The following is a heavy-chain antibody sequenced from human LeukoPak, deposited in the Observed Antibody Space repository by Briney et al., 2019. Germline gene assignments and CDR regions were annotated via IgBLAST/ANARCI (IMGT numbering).Heavy chain of an antibody. D-gene: IGHD4-11*01. J-gene: IGHJ4*02. V-gene: IGHV3-30*18. Sequence: GSLRLSCAASGFTFSSYGMHWVRQAPGKGLEWVAVISYDGSNKYYADSVKGRFTISRDNSKNTLYLQMNSLRAEDTAVYYCAKDRANDYSNYGGSYYFDYWGQGTLVTVSS. CDR2: ISYDGSNK. CDR3: AKDRANDYSNYGGSYYFDY. CDR1: GFTFSSYG.